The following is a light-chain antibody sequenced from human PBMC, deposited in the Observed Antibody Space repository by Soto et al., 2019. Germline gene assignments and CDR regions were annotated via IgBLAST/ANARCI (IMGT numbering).Light chain of an antibody. V-gene: IGLV1-44*01. CDR1: SSNIGSNT. Sequence: QSALTQPPSASGTPWPRVTISCSGSSSNIGSNTVNWYQQLPGTAPKPPIYSNNQRPSGVPDRFSGSRSGTSASLAISGLQSEDEADYYCAAWDESLNGYVFGTGTKVTVL. J-gene: IGLJ1*01. CDR3: AAWDESLNGYV. CDR2: SNN.